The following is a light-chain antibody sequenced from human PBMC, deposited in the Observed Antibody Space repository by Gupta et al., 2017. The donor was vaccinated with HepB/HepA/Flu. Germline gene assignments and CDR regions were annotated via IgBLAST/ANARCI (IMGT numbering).Light chain of an antibody. CDR1: QNVLNNY. CDR3: QQDGTSPRT. V-gene: IGKV3-20*01. Sequence: TQAPGSVSLCPGERATLSCRASQNVLNNYLAWYQQKPGQAPKLLLYVASSRAPGIPDRFSGSGSGTDFTLTISTPDPEDSVVYYCQQDGTSPRTFGQGTKVEIK. J-gene: IGKJ1*01. CDR2: VAS.